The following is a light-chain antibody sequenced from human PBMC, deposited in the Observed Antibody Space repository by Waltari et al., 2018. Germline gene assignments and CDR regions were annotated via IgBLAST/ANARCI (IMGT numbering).Light chain of an antibody. CDR3: QVWDSHTVV. CDR2: DDD. CDR1: HIGTTA. Sequence: SYVLTQLSSMSVTPGQTARLVSGGRHIGTTAANWYQRKAGQAPLLVLHDDDTRPSGIPDRFSGTNSGDTATLTISGVEAEDEADYFCQVWDSHTVVFGGGTNLTVL. J-gene: IGLJ2*01. V-gene: IGLV3-21*02.